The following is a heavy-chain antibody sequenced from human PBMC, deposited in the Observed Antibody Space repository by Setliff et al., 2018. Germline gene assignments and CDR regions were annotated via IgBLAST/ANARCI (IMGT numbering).Heavy chain of an antibody. CDR2: LSGDGI. D-gene: IGHD6-13*01. CDR1: GFTFSDFA. Sequence: GGSLRLSCRASGFTFSDFAMSWVRQAPGKGLEWISVLSGDGIYYADSVRGRFTISRDNSKKTLYLQMNSLRAEDTAVYYCVKDVVGYSSTWPKRDYFDYWGQGTLVTVSS. J-gene: IGHJ4*02. CDR3: VKDVVGYSSTWPKRDYFDY. V-gene: IGHV3-23*03.